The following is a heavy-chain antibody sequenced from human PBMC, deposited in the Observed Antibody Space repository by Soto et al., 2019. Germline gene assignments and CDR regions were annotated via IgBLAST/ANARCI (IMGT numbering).Heavy chain of an antibody. CDR2: IRSKTNSYAT. J-gene: IGHJ4*02. D-gene: IGHD6-19*01. CDR3: TRQTDAVQWLVVPTDYNFDY. CDR1: GFTCGGSA. Sequence: GGSLRLSCAASGFTCGGSAMHWVRQASGKGLEWVGHIRSKTNSYATAYAESVKGRFTISRDDSMNTAYLQMNSLKTEDTAVYFCTRQTDAVQWLVVPTDYNFDYWGQGTLFTVSS. V-gene: IGHV3-73*01.